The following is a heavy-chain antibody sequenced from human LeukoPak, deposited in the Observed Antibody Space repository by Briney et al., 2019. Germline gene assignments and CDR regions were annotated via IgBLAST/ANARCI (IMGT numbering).Heavy chain of an antibody. V-gene: IGHV1-8*01. CDR2: MSPNSGNT. CDR1: GYTFTSYD. CDR3: ARGLNDFGVVRGY. J-gene: IGHJ4*02. D-gene: IGHD3-3*01. Sequence: GASVKVSCKASGYTFTSYDINWVRQATGQGLEWMGWMSPNSGNTGYAQKFQGRVTMTRNTSISTAYMELSSLRSEDTAVYYCARGLNDFGVVRGYWGQGTLVTVSS.